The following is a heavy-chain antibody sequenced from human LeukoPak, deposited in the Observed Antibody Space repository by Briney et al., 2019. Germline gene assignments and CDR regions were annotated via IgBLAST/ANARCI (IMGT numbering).Heavy chain of an antibody. J-gene: IGHJ6*02. CDR1: GYIFTDYY. CDR2: IDPNTGRT. D-gene: IGHD3-10*01. V-gene: IGHV1-2*02. CDR3: ARTPVTVIRGVIEDGMDV. Sequence: ASVKVSCKPSGYIFTDYYLHWVRQAPGQGLEWMGWIDPNTGRTNFAEKFQGRVTMTRDTSVSTAYMDLIGLGSDDTAVYFCARTPVTVIRGVIEDGMDVWGQGTTVTVSS.